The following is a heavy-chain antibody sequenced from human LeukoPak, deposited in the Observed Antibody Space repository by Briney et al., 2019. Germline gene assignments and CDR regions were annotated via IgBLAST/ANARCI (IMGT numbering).Heavy chain of an antibody. J-gene: IGHJ6*02. Sequence: GGSRRLSCAASGFTFSSHAMHWVRQAPGKGLEWVAVISYDGSNKYYADSVKGRFTISRDNSKNTLYLQMNSLRAEDTAVYYCARYGGYSSSWYDYYYYYGMDVWGQGTTVTVSS. CDR2: ISYDGSNK. D-gene: IGHD6-13*01. CDR3: ARYGGYSSSWYDYYYYYGMDV. CDR1: GFTFSSHA. V-gene: IGHV3-30-3*01.